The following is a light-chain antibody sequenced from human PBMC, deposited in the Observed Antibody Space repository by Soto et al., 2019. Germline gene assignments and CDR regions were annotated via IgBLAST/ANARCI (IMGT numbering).Light chain of an antibody. CDR2: EAS. Sequence: EIVLTQSPATLSLSPGERATLSCRASQTVSSSLAWYQQKPGQAPRLLIYEASNRATGIPARFSGSGSGADFTLTISSLEPEDFTVYYCQQYGSSPSFGGGTKVDIK. J-gene: IGKJ4*01. CDR3: QQYGSSPS. V-gene: IGKV3-11*01. CDR1: QTVSSS.